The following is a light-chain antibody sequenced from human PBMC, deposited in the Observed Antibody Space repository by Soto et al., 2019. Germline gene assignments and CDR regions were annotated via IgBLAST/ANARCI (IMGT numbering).Light chain of an antibody. Sequence: QSVLTQPPSVSGTPGQRVTISCSGSSSNIGSNYVYWYQQIPGTAPKLLIYRNNQRPSGVPDRFSGSKSGTSAPLAISGLRSEDEGDYYCASWDDSLTANVVFGGGTKLTVL. CDR2: RNN. J-gene: IGLJ2*01. V-gene: IGLV1-47*01. CDR1: SSNIGSNY. CDR3: ASWDDSLTANVV.